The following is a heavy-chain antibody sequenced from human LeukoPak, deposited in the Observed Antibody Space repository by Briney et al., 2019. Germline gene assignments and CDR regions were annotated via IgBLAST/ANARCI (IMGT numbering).Heavy chain of an antibody. J-gene: IGHJ4*02. D-gene: IGHD5-24*01. Sequence: GGSLRLSCVASGFTFSNYAMTWVRQAPGKGLEWVSTISGSGGTTNYADSVKGRFTISRDNSKSTLYLQMNSLRAEDTAVYFCAKGGPQFFDYWGQGSLVTVSS. CDR2: ISGSGGTT. V-gene: IGHV3-23*01. CDR1: GFTFSNYA. CDR3: AKGGPQFFDY.